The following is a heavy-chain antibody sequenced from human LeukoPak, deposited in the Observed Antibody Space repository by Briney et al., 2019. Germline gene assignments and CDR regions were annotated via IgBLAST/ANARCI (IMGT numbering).Heavy chain of an antibody. J-gene: IGHJ4*02. CDR3: AKGPSGPSINYFDY. V-gene: IGHV3-23*01. Sequence: GGSLRLSCAASGFTFSSYAMSWVRQGPGKGLEWVSSISASAGTYYANSVKGRSTISRDNSKNTLYLQMNSLRAEDTAVYYCAKGPSGPSINYFDYWGQGTLVTVSS. CDR1: GFTFSSYA. CDR2: ISASAGT.